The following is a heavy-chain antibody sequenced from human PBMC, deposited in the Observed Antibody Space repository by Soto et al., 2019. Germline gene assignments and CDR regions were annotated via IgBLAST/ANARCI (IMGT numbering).Heavy chain of an antibody. V-gene: IGHV3-66*01. D-gene: IGHD3-3*01. CDR2: IYSGGST. CDR1: GFTVSSNY. J-gene: IGHJ5*02. Sequence: GGSLRLSCAASGFTVSSNYMSWVRQAPGKGLEWVSVIYSGGSTYYADSVKGRFTISRDNSKNTLYLQMNSLRAEDTAVYYCARAKGGYDFWSGSGSWFDPWGQGTLVTVSS. CDR3: ARAKGGYDFWSGSGSWFDP.